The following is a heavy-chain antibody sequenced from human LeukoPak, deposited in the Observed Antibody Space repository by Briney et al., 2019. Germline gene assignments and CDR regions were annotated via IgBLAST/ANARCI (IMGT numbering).Heavy chain of an antibody. D-gene: IGHD5-18*01. Sequence: PSETLSLTCTVSGDSISSSSSYWGWIRQPPGEGLEGTGIIYYSGSNYYNTSLKSRFTISLDKSKNQFSLRLTSVTAEDTAGYSCATEKLWLRAFDIWGQGPMVTVSS. CDR1: GDSISSSSSY. V-gene: IGHV4-39*07. CDR2: IYYSGSN. CDR3: ATEKLWLRAFDI. J-gene: IGHJ3*02.